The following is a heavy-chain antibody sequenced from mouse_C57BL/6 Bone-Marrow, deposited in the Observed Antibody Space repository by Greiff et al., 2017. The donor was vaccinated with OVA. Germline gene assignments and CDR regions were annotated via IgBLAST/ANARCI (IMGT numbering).Heavy chain of an antibody. V-gene: IGHV1-72*01. CDR1: GYTFTSYW. D-gene: IGHD1-1*01. CDR3: AREAITTVGAKDWYFDV. CDR2: IDPNSGGT. Sequence: QVQLQQPGAELVKPGASVKLSCKASGYTFTSYWMHWVKQRPGRGLEWIGRIDPNSGGTKYNEKFKSKATLTVDKPSSTAYMQLSSQTSEDSAVSYWAREAITTVGAKDWYFDVWGTGTTVTVSS. J-gene: IGHJ1*03.